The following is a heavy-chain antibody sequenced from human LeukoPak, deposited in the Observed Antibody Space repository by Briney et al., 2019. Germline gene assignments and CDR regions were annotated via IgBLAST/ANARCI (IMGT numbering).Heavy chain of an antibody. J-gene: IGHJ4*02. Sequence: GRSLRLSCAASGFTFSSYGMHWVRQAPGKGLEWVAVISYDGSNKYYADSVKGRFTISRDNSKNTLYLQMNSLIPEDTAVYLCARDFGGLRWNYYFDYWGQGTLVTVSS. CDR1: GFTFSSYG. CDR2: ISYDGSNK. V-gene: IGHV3-30*03. D-gene: IGHD4-23*01. CDR3: ARDFGGLRWNYYFDY.